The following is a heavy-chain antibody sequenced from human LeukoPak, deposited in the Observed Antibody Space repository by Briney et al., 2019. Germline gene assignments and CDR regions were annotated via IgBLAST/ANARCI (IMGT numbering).Heavy chain of an antibody. J-gene: IGHJ4*02. V-gene: IGHV3-30-3*01. CDR3: ARETYSSSWYLDY. Sequence: GGSLRLSCAASGFTFSSYAMHWVRQAPGKGLEWVAVISYDGSNKYYADSVKGRFTISRDNAKNSLYLQMNSLRAEDTAVYYCARETYSSSWYLDYWGQGTLVTVSS. CDR1: GFTFSSYA. D-gene: IGHD6-13*01. CDR2: ISYDGSNK.